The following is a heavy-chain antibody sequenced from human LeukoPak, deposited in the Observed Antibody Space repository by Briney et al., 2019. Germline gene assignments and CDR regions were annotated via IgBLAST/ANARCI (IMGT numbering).Heavy chain of an antibody. CDR3: ARALPYGGNSVHY. V-gene: IGHV4-34*01. CDR2: INHSGST. CDR1: GGSFSGYY. Sequence: PSETLSLACAVYGGSFSGYYWSWIRQPPGKGLEWIGEINHSGSTNYNPSLKSRVTISVDTSKNQFSLKLSSVTAADTAVYYCARALPYGGNSVHYWSQGTLVTVSS. J-gene: IGHJ4*02. D-gene: IGHD4-23*01.